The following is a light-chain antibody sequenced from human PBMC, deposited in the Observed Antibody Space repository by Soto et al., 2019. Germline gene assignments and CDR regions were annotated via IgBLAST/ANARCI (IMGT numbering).Light chain of an antibody. CDR2: DAS. CDR1: QSVSTN. CDR3: QQYDNWIGT. J-gene: IGKJ1*01. Sequence: EIVMTQSPATLSVSPGESGTLSCRASQSVSTNLAWYQQTPGQAPRLLIFDASARATGIPARFSGSGSGTEFTLTISSLQSEDFAVYYCQQYDNWIGTIGQGTKVDIK. V-gene: IGKV3D-15*01.